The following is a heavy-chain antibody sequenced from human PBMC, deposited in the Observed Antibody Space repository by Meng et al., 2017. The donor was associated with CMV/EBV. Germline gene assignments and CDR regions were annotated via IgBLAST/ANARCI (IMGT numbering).Heavy chain of an antibody. CDR2: ISGSGGST. D-gene: IGHD5-12*01. CDR1: GFTFSSYA. CDR3: ANPPGQGGYENDAFDI. Sequence: GESLKISCAASGFTFSSYAMHWVRQAPGKGLEWVSAISGSGGSTYYADSVKGRFTISRDNSKNTLYLQMNSLRAEDTAVYYCANPPGQGGYENDAFDIWGQGTMVTVSS. J-gene: IGHJ3*02. V-gene: IGHV3-23*01.